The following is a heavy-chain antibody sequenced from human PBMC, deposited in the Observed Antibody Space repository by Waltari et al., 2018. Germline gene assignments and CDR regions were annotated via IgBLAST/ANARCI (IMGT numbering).Heavy chain of an antibody. CDR3: GSLEAVAS. CDR1: GVTFSPHW. Sequence: EAQVVESGGGLVQPGGSLRLSCTASGVTFSPHWVHCVRQTPGKGLVSVSCVNDKETNTRFANHVKSRFTIFRNKDRHELFLQKNNLRSEGKAIYLRGSLEAVASWGQGTLVTVS. CDR2: VNDKETNT. V-gene: IGHV3-74*01. J-gene: IGHJ5*01.